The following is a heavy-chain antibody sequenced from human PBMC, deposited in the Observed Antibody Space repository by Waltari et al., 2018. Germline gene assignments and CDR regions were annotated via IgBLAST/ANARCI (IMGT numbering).Heavy chain of an antibody. CDR1: GYTPTELS. CDR2: FDPEDGET. CDR3: ATLRLSGSYSPGDY. J-gene: IGHJ4*02. D-gene: IGHD1-26*01. V-gene: IGHV1-24*01. Sequence: QVQLVQSGAEVKKPGASVKVSCKVSGYTPTELSMHWVRQAPGKGLEWMGGFDPEDGETIYAQKFQGRVTIAEDTSTDTAYMELSSLRSEDTAVYYCATLRLSGSYSPGDYWGQGTLVTVSS.